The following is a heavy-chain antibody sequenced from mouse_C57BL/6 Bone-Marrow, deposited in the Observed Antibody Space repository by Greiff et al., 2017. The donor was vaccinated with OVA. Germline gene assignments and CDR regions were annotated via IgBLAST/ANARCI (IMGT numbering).Heavy chain of an antibody. Sequence: QVQLKESGPELVKPGASVKISCKASGYAFSSSWMNWVKQRPGKGLEWIGRIYPGDGDTNYNGKFKGKATLTADKSSSTAYMQLSSLTSEDSAVYFCARSVWYPFAYWGQGTLVTVSA. CDR2: IYPGDGDT. CDR1: GYAFSSSW. V-gene: IGHV1-82*01. CDR3: ARSVWYPFAY. D-gene: IGHD2-10*02. J-gene: IGHJ3*01.